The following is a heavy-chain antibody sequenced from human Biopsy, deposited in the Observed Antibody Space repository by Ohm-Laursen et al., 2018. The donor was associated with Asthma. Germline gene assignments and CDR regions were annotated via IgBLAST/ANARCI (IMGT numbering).Heavy chain of an antibody. Sequence: PRLSCAASGFSFSNFAIHWVRQAPGKGLEWVGVISKDASTQDYADSVKGRFTMARDNSKNTLDPQMNSLREEDTAVYYCVRDGTDDAFDIWGQGTVVSVSS. V-gene: IGHV3-30*01. CDR2: ISKDASTQ. J-gene: IGHJ3*02. CDR1: GFSFSNFA. CDR3: VRDGTDDAFDI. D-gene: IGHD1-1*01.